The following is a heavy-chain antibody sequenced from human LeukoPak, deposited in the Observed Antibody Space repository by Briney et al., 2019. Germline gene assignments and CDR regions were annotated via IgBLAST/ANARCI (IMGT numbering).Heavy chain of an antibody. CDR1: GGSFSGYY. J-gene: IGHJ5*02. CDR2: INHSGST. Sequence: PSETLSLTCAVYGGSFSGYYWSWIRQPPGKGLEWIGEINHSGSTNYNPSLKSRVTISVDTSKNQFSLKLSSVTAADTAVYYCARQGPYNWKAYPWGQGTLVTVSS. CDR3: ARQGPYNWKAYP. D-gene: IGHD1-20*01. V-gene: IGHV4-34*01.